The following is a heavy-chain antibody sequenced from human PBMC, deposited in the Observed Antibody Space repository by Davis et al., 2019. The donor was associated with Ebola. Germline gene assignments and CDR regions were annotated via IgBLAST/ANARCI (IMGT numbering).Heavy chain of an antibody. CDR3: HSSPYYYYGMDV. CDR1: GGSVTTTSYD. CDR2: FSHSGTT. Sequence: MPSETLSLTCSVSGGSVTTTSYDWGWIRQPPGQGLEWIGAFSHSGTTYYNPSLTGRVTISVDTSKNQFSLKLSSVTAADTAVYYCHSSPYYYYGMDVWGKGTTVTVSS. D-gene: IGHD6-6*01. V-gene: IGHV4-39*01. J-gene: IGHJ6*04.